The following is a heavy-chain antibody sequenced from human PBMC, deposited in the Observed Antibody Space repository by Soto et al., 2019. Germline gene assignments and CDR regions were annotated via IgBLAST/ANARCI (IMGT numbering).Heavy chain of an antibody. D-gene: IGHD4-4*01. Sequence: SETLSLTCTVSGGSISSGGYYWSWIRQHPGKGLEWIGYIYYSGSTYYNPSLKSPVTISVDTSKNQFSLKLSSVTAADTAVYYCARVIGMTTGPNTIFDYWGQGTLVTVSS. CDR1: GGSISSGGYY. CDR2: IYYSGST. V-gene: IGHV4-31*01. CDR3: ARVIGMTTGPNTIFDY. J-gene: IGHJ4*02.